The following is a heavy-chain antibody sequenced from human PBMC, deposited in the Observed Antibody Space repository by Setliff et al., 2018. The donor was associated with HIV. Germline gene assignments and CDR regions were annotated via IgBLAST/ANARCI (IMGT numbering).Heavy chain of an antibody. CDR2: IYFTGSS. CDR1: GGSIGTYY. CDR3: ARVQMAYAAFDV. V-gene: IGHV4-59*01. J-gene: IGHJ3*01. D-gene: IGHD4-17*01. Sequence: PSETLSPTCTVSGGSIGTYYWSWIRQPPGKGLEWIGSIYFTGSSDNNPSLKSRVTLSVDTSKHQFSLKLSSVTAADTAVYYCARVQMAYAAFDVWGQGTMVTVSS.